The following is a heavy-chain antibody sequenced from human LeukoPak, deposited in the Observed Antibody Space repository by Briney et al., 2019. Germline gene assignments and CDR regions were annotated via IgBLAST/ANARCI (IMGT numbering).Heavy chain of an antibody. V-gene: IGHV1-69*13. Sequence: ASVKVSCRASGGTFSSYAISWVRQAPGQGLEWMGGIIPIFGTANYAQKFQGRVTITADESTGTAYMELSSLRSEDTAVYYCARDNEALSTDGTRWGSLFDYWGQGTLVTVSS. CDR1: GGTFSSYA. J-gene: IGHJ4*02. D-gene: IGHD5-24*01. CDR3: ARDNEALSTDGTRWGSLFDY. CDR2: IIPIFGTA.